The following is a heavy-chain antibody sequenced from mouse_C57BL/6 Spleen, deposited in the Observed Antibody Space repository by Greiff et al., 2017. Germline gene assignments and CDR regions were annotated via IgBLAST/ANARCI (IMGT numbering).Heavy chain of an antibody. Sequence: QVQLQQSGAELVRPGTSVKVSCKASGYAFTNYLIEWVKQRPGQGLEWIGVINPGSGGTNYNEKFKGKATLTADKSSSTAYMQLSSLTSEDSAVXFCARGGIYYDYDDEDYYAMDYWGQGTSVTVSS. D-gene: IGHD2-4*01. CDR3: ARGGIYYDYDDEDYYAMDY. J-gene: IGHJ4*01. V-gene: IGHV1-54*01. CDR2: INPGSGGT. CDR1: GYAFTNYL.